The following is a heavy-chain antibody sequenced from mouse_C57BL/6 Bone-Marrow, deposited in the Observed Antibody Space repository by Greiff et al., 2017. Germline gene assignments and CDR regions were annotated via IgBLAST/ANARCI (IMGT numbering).Heavy chain of an antibody. CDR1: GYTFTSYG. D-gene: IGHD2-5*01. Sequence: VHLVESGAELARPGASVKLSCKASGYTFTSYGISWVKQRTGQGLEWIGEIYPRSGNTYYNEKFKGKATLTADKSSSTAYMELRSLTSEDSAVYFCARWGSNYVDWYFDVWGTGTTVTVSS. CDR2: IYPRSGNT. V-gene: IGHV1-81*01. J-gene: IGHJ1*03. CDR3: ARWGSNYVDWYFDV.